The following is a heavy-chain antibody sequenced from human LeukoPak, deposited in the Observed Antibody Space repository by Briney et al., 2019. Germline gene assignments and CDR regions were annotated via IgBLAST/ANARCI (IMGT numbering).Heavy chain of an antibody. Sequence: PSETLSLTCTVSGGSISSGDYYWSWIRQPPGKGLEWIGYIYYSGSTYYNPSLKSRVTISVDTSKNQFSLKLSSVTAADTAVYYCARQAGYYDSSGYFDYWGQGTLVTVSS. CDR2: IYYSGST. CDR3: ARQAGYYDSSGYFDY. CDR1: GGSISSGDYY. V-gene: IGHV4-30-4*08. J-gene: IGHJ4*02. D-gene: IGHD3-22*01.